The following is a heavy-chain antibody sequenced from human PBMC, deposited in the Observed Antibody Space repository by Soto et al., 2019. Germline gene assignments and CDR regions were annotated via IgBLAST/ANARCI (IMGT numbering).Heavy chain of an antibody. D-gene: IGHD2-2*01. CDR3: AKDLGNTSYYFDT. CDR2: ISYEGGNK. V-gene: IGHV3-30*18. Sequence: GRFLRLSCAASGFTFSSYCMRWVRQAPGKGLEWVAVISYEGGNKYYADSVKGRFTISRYNSKITLYLQMNSLRPEDLAVYYCAKDLGNTSYYFDTWGQGTLVTVSS. J-gene: IGHJ5*02. CDR1: GFTFSSYC.